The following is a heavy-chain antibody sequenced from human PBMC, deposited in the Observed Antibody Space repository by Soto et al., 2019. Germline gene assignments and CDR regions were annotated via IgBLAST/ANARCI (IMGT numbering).Heavy chain of an antibody. CDR1: GTTLDSFT. CDR2: FVPMSGSA. J-gene: IGHJ5*02. Sequence: SVKVSCKPSGTTLDSFTFSWVRQAPGQGLEWMGGFVPMSGSASIAQSFQGRVTITADASTGTGYMELSDLRSEDSAIYYCAREDDTTGHYSWFDPWGPGTLVTVSS. V-gene: IGHV1-69*13. D-gene: IGHD3-22*01. CDR3: AREDDTTGHYSWFDP.